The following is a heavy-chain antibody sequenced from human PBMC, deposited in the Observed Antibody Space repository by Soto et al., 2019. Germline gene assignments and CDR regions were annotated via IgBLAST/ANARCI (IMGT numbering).Heavy chain of an antibody. V-gene: IGHV2-26*01. CDR2: ILSNDVK. Sequence: QVTLKEPGPVLLKPTAGLTLTCVVADFSLTNPRMGLSWIRQPQGQALQWLAHILSNDVKSYSTSLSNRLTVSKDTYNSQVALTLTDVDPEDTATYCFARLSALVLTASYSLESWGQGTLVTVSS. CDR3: ARLSALVLTASYSLES. CDR1: DFSLTNPRMG. J-gene: IGHJ4*02. D-gene: IGHD2-21*02.